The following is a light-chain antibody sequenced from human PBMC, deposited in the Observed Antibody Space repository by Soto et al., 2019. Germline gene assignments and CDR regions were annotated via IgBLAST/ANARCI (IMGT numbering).Light chain of an antibody. CDR1: QSVTTNF. V-gene: IGKV3-20*01. CDR2: GAY. Sequence: MLSQSLGTLSLSPRERATLSCRASQSVTTNFLAWYQQIPGQAPRLLIYGAYSRATGIPDRFSGSGSGTDFTLTISRLEPDDFATYYCQQYNSHPAVFGQVSKV. J-gene: IGKJ1*01. CDR3: QQYNSHPAV.